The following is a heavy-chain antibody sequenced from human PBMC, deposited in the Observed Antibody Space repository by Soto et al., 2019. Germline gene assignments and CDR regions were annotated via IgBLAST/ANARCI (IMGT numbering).Heavy chain of an antibody. J-gene: IGHJ4*02. D-gene: IGHD1-26*01. Sequence: GGSLRLSCAASGFTFDDYAMHWVRQAPGKGLEWVSGISWNSGSIGYADSVKGRFTISRDNAKNSLYLQMNSLRAEDTALYYCAKDILVGPSGYIDYWGQGTLVTVSS. CDR2: ISWNSGSI. CDR1: GFTFDDYA. V-gene: IGHV3-9*01. CDR3: AKDILVGPSGYIDY.